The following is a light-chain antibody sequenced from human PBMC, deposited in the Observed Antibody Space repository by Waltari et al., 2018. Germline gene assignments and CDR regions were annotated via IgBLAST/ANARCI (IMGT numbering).Light chain of an antibody. Sequence: EIVITQSQATLSVSPGERATLSCRASHSVSSHLAWYQQKPGQAPSLLISGASTRATGIPARFSGRGSGTEFTLTISSLQSEDFAVYYCQQYHNWWTFGQGTKVEIK. J-gene: IGKJ1*01. V-gene: IGKV3-15*01. CDR1: HSVSSH. CDR3: QQYHNWWT. CDR2: GAS.